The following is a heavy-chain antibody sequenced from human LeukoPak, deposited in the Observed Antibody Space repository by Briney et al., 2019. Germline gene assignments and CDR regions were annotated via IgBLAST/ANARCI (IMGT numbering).Heavy chain of an antibody. J-gene: IGHJ4*02. Sequence: TSETLSLTCAVDGGSVSDYYWTWLRQPPGKGLEWIGEINHSGITDYNPFLKSRVTISIDTSKNQFSLKLSSVTAADTAVYYCARGPDHAKVGYWGQGSLVTVSS. V-gene: IGHV4-34*01. CDR3: ARGPDHAKVGY. D-gene: IGHD1-14*01. CDR1: GGSVSDYY. CDR2: INHSGIT.